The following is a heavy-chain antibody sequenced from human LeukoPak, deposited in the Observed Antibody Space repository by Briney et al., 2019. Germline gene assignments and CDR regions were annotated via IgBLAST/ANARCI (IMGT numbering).Heavy chain of an antibody. J-gene: IGHJ6*03. D-gene: IGHD2-2*01. CDR1: GGSISSSSYY. V-gene: IGHV4-39*01. CDR2: IYYSGST. Sequence: SETLSLTCTVSGGSISSSSYYWGWIRQPPGKGLEWIGCIYYSGSTYYNPSLKSRVTISVDTSKNQFSLKLSSVTAADTAVYYCARRASIVVPAAHYYYYMDVWGKGTTVTVSS. CDR3: ARRASIVVPAAHYYYYMDV.